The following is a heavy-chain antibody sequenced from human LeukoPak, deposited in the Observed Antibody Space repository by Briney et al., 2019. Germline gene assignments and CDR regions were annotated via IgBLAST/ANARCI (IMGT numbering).Heavy chain of an antibody. D-gene: IGHD3-10*01. CDR3: ARRYGSGSYYNGLFDY. CDR2: INHSGST. Sequence: PSETLSLTCAVYGGSFSGYYWSWIRQPPGKGLEWIGEINHSGSTNYNPSLKSRVTISVDTSKNQFSLKLSSVTAADTAVYYCARRYGSGSYYNGLFDYWGQGTLVTVSS. CDR1: GGSFSGYY. V-gene: IGHV4-34*01. J-gene: IGHJ4*02.